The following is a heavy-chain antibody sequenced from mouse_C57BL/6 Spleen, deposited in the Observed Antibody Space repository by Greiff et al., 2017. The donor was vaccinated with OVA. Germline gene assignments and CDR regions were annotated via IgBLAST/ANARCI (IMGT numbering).Heavy chain of an antibody. CDR1: GYAFSSYW. D-gene: IGHD3-1*01. J-gene: IGHJ1*03. CDR2: IYPGDGDT. V-gene: IGHV1-80*01. Sequence: VQLHQSGAELVKPGASVKISCKASGYAFSSYWMNWVKQRPGKGLEWIGQIYPGDGDTNYNGKFKGKATLTADKSSSTAYMQLSSLTSEDSAVYFCARSGSFKYFDVWGTGTTVTVSS. CDR3: ARSGSFKYFDV.